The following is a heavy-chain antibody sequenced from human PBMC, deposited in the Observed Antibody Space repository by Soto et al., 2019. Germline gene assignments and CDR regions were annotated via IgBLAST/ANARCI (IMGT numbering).Heavy chain of an antibody. CDR2: INPSGGST. D-gene: IGHD6-19*01. CDR1: GYTFTSYY. V-gene: IGHV1-46*01. J-gene: IGHJ6*02. CDR3: ARVASSSAYYYHYGMDV. Sequence: GASVKVSCKASGYTFTSYYMHWVRQAPGQGLEWMGIINPSGGSTSYAQKFQGRVTMTRDTSTSTVYMELSSLRSEDTAVYYCARVASSSAYYYHYGMDVWGQGTTVTVSS.